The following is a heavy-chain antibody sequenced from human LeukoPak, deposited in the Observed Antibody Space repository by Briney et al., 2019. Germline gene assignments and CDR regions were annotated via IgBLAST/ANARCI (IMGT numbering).Heavy chain of an antibody. V-gene: IGHV3-33*01. CDR1: GFTFGSYG. Sequence: GGSLRLSCAASGFTFGSYGMHWVRQAPGKGLEWVAVIWYDGSNKYYADSVKGRFTISRDNSKNTLYLQMNSLRAEDTAVYYCARDGGMIALNWFDPWGQGTLVTVSS. J-gene: IGHJ5*02. CDR3: ARDGGMIALNWFDP. D-gene: IGHD3-22*01. CDR2: IWYDGSNK.